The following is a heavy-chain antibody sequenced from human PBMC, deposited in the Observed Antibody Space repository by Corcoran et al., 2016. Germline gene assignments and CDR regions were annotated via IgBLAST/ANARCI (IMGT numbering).Heavy chain of an antibody. J-gene: IGHJ2*01. D-gene: IGHD1-26*01. CDR3: ARGVGARAYWYCDL. Sequence: QVQLQESGPGLVKPSETLSLTCTVSGGSLSSHYWSWIRQPPGKGLEYIGYMYYSGSTNYNPSLKSRVTISVDTSKNQFSLKLSSVTAADTAVYYCARGVGARAYWYCDLWGSGTLVTVSS. CDR1: GGSLSSHY. CDR2: MYYSGST. V-gene: IGHV4-59*11.